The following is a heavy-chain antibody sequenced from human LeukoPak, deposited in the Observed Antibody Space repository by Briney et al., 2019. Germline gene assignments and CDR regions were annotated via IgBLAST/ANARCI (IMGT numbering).Heavy chain of an antibody. V-gene: IGHV3-30*03. CDR3: ARETMAASGWFDP. D-gene: IGHD6-13*01. Sequence: GGSLRLSCEASGFIFSSYGTHWVRQAPGKGLEWVAVISYDGTNKYYADSVKGRFTISRDNSKNTVYLQMDSLRVEDTAVYYCARETMAASGWFDPWGQGTLVTVSS. CDR2: ISYDGTNK. J-gene: IGHJ5*02. CDR1: GFIFSSYG.